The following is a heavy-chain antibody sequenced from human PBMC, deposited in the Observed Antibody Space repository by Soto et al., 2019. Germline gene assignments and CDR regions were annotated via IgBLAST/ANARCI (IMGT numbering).Heavy chain of an antibody. Sequence: PSETLSLTCTVSGGSMSSRSYYWGWIRQPPGKGLEWIGSIYYSGSTYYNPSLKSRITMSVDTSKNQFSLKLSSVTAADTAVYYCAKLLGGVTEAIDYFDYWGRGTLVTVSS. V-gene: IGHV4-39*01. CDR2: IYYSGST. CDR3: AKLLGGVTEAIDYFDY. D-gene: IGHD2-15*01. J-gene: IGHJ4*02. CDR1: GGSMSSRSYY.